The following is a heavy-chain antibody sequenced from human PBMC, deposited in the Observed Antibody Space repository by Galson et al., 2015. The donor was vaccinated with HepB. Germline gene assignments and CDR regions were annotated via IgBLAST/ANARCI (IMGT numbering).Heavy chain of an antibody. CDR3: AATRQDWGVNVMDY. CDR2: IILGCGTA. CDR1: GGTFSSSA. Sequence: SVKVSCKASGGTFSSSAVRWVRQARGQRLEWMGGIILGCGTANYAQKFQDRVTITADISTSTAYMELSSLRSEDTAVYYCAATRQDWGVNVMDYWGQGTPVTVSS. J-gene: IGHJ4*02. V-gene: IGHV1-69*06. D-gene: IGHD3-16*02.